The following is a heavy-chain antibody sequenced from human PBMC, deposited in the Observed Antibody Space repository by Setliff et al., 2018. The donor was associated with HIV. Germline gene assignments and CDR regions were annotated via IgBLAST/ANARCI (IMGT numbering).Heavy chain of an antibody. CDR2: INHSGST. J-gene: IGHJ4*02. D-gene: IGHD6-19*01. V-gene: IGHV4-34*01. CDR3: ATGITVAPDY. CDR1: GGSFSGYY. Sequence: SETLSLTCAVYGGSFSGYYWGWIRQPPGKGLEWIGLINHSGSTKYNPSLKSRVTISSGTSKNQFSLKMTSVTAADTAVYYCATGITVAPDYWGQGSLVTVSS.